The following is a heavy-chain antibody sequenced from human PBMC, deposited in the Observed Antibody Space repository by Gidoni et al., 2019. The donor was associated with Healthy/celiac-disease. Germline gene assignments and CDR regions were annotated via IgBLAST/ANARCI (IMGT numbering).Heavy chain of an antibody. CDR1: GGTFSSYT. Sequence: PGSSVKVSCKASGGTFSSYTISWVRQAPGQVLEWMGRIIPIGGIANYAQKFQGRVTITADKSTSTAYMERSSLRSEDTAVYYCTMDISSGGHSSIWGQGTMVTVSS. CDR3: TMDISSGGHSSI. V-gene: IGHV1-69*02. D-gene: IGHD6-19*01. CDR2: IIPIGGIA. J-gene: IGHJ3*02.